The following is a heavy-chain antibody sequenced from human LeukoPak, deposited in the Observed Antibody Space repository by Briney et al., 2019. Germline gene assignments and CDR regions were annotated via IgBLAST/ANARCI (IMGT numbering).Heavy chain of an antibody. Sequence: SETLSLTCTVSGGSISSYYWSWIRQPPGKGLEWIGYIYYSGSTNYNPSLKSRVTISVDTSKNQFSLKLSSVSAADTAVYYCARGHFGSYGYHGYYCYMDVWGKGTTVTVSS. D-gene: IGHD5-18*01. CDR3: ARGHFGSYGYHGYYCYMDV. CDR2: IYYSGST. CDR1: GGSISSYY. J-gene: IGHJ6*03. V-gene: IGHV4-59*01.